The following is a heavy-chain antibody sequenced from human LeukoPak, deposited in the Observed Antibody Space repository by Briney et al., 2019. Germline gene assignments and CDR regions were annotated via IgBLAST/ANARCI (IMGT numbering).Heavy chain of an antibody. V-gene: IGHV1-69*05. Sequence: SVKVSCKASGGTFSSYAISWVRQAPGQGLEWMGGIIPIFGTANYAQKFQGRVTITTDESTSTAYMELSSLRSEDTAVYYCARVKRSSSSLGYYYMDVWGKGTTVTVSS. J-gene: IGHJ6*03. CDR1: GGTFSSYA. D-gene: IGHD6-13*01. CDR3: ARVKRSSSSLGYYYMDV. CDR2: IIPIFGTA.